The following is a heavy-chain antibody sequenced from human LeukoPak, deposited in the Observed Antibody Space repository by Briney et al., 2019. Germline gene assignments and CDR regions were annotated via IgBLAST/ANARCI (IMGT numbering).Heavy chain of an antibody. D-gene: IGHD5-12*01. CDR1: VGTFSSSA. Sequence: SVKVSCKASVGTFSSSAISWVRQAPGQGLEWMGGIIPIFGTANYAQKFQGRVTITADKSTSTAYMELSSLRSEDTAVYYCARGNRGYYPNATQDFDYWGQGTLVSVSS. J-gene: IGHJ4*02. CDR3: ARGNRGYYPNATQDFDY. V-gene: IGHV1-69*06. CDR2: IIPIFGTA.